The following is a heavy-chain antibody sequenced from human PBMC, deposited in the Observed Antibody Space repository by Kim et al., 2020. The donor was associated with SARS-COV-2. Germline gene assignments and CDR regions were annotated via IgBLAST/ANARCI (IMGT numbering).Heavy chain of an antibody. CDR1: GFTFSSYG. CDR3: ARPTRIYGDYATYFDY. CDR2: ISYDGSNK. J-gene: IGHJ4*02. V-gene: IGHV3-33*05. D-gene: IGHD4-17*01. Sequence: GGSLRLSCAASGFTFSSYGMHWVRQAPGKGLEWVAVISYDGSNKYYADSVKGRFTISRDNSKNTLYLQMNSLRAEDTAVYYCARPTRIYGDYATYFDYWGQGTLVTVSS.